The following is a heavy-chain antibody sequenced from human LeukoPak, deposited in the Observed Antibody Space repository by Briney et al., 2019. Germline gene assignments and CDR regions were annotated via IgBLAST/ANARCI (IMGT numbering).Heavy chain of an antibody. V-gene: IGHV4-39*01. D-gene: IGHD6-13*01. Sequence: SETLSLTCTVPGGSISSSTYYWGWMRQPLGKGLEWIGGIYYSGSTYYYASLKSRVTISADTSKNQFSLKLSSVTAADTAVYYCARPLSGSSSWHGDAFDIWGQGTMVTVSS. CDR2: IYYSGST. CDR1: GGSISSSTYY. CDR3: ARPLSGSSSWHGDAFDI. J-gene: IGHJ3*02.